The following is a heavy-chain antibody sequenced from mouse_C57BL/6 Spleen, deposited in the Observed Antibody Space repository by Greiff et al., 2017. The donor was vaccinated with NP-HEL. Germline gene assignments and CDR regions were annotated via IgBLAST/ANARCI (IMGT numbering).Heavy chain of an antibody. CDR1: GYAFSSSW. Sequence: VQLVESGPELVKPGASVKISCKASGYAFSSSWMNWVKQRPGKGLEWIGRIYPGDGDTNYNGKLKGKATLTADKSSSTAYMQLSSLTSEDSAVYFCAREAGYYGDFDYWGQGTTLTVSS. CDR3: AREAGYYGDFDY. CDR2: IYPGDGDT. V-gene: IGHV1-82*01. J-gene: IGHJ2*01. D-gene: IGHD1-1*01.